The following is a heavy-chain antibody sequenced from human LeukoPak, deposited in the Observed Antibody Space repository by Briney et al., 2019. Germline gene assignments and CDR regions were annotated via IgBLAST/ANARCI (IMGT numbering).Heavy chain of an antibody. J-gene: IGHJ3*02. CDR2: INPNSGGT. CDR3: ARGQAHDAFDI. Sequence: ASVTVSCKASGYTFTGYYMHWVRQAPGQGLEWMGRINPNSGGTNYAQKFQGRVTMTRDTSISTACMELSRLRSDDTAVYYCARGQAHDAFDIWGQGTMVTVSS. CDR1: GYTFTGYY. V-gene: IGHV1-2*06.